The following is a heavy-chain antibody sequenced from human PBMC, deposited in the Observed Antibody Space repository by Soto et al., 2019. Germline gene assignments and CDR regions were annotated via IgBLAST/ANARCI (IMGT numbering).Heavy chain of an antibody. CDR1: GFTFSGYG. CDR2: IWYDGGNQ. Sequence: QVQLVESGGGVVQPGTSLRLSCVASGFTFSGYGMNWVRQAPGKGLEWVGVIWYDGGNQYYADSVKGRFTISRENSKNTLYLQRNSLRAEDTAVYYFARVLDYYCSGTFGGVACDYWGQGTQVTVSS. V-gene: IGHV3-33*01. CDR3: ARVLDYYCSGTFGGVACDY. J-gene: IGHJ4*02. D-gene: IGHD3-10*01.